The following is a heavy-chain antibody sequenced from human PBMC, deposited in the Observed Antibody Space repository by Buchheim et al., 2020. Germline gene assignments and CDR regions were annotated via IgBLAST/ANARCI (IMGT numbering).Heavy chain of an antibody. CDR3: ARDSHSSGYYYGDDAFDI. CDR1: GGSISSGGYY. D-gene: IGHD3-22*01. V-gene: IGHV4-31*03. J-gene: IGHJ3*02. CDR2: IYYSGST. Sequence: QVQLQESGPGLVKPSQTLSLTCTVSGGSISSGGYYWSWTRQHPGKGLEWIGYIYYSGSTSYNPSLKSRVTISVDTTKNQFSLKLSSVTAADTAVYYCARDSHSSGYYYGDDAFDIWGQGT.